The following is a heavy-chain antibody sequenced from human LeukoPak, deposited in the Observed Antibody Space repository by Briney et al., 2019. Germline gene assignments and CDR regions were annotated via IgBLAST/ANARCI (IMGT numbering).Heavy chain of an antibody. CDR3: ARDYYYDSSGYFDY. CDR2: IYSGGST. J-gene: IGHJ4*02. CDR1: GFTVSSNY. D-gene: IGHD3-22*01. V-gene: IGHV3-66*01. Sequence: PGGSLRLSCAASGFTVSSNYMSWVRQAPGKGLEWVSVIYSGGSTYYADSVKGRFTISRDNSKNTLYLQMNSLRAEGTAVYYCARDYYYDSSGYFDYWGQGTLVTVSS.